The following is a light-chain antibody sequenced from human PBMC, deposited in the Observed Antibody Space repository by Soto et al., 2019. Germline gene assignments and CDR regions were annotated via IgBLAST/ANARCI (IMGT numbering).Light chain of an antibody. Sequence: QSVLTQPASVSGSPGQSNTISCTGTSSDVGGYNYVSWYQHHPGKAPKLIIYDVSNRPSGVSIRFSGSKSDNTASLTISGLLPEDEADYHCSSYTTSNTRQIVFGTGTKLTVL. V-gene: IGLV2-14*03. J-gene: IGLJ1*01. CDR2: DVS. CDR3: SSYTTSNTRQIV. CDR1: SSDVGGYNY.